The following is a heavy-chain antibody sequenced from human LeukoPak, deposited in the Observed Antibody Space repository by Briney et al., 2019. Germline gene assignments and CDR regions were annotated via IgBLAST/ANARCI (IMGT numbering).Heavy chain of an antibody. CDR3: ARNHFGVVIIPLDFDY. Sequence: GGSLRLSCAASGFTFSSYWMSWVRQAPGKGLEWVANIKQDGSGKYYVDSVKGRFTISRDNSKNTLYLQMNSLRAEDTAVYYCARNHFGVVIIPLDFDYWGQGTLVTVSS. J-gene: IGHJ4*02. CDR2: IKQDGSGK. CDR1: GFTFSSYW. V-gene: IGHV3-7*03. D-gene: IGHD3-3*01.